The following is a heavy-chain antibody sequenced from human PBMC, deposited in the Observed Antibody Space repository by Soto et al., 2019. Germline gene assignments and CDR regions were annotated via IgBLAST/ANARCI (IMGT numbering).Heavy chain of an antibody. Sequence: QVQLVQSGAEVKKPGSSVKVSCKASGGTFSSYTISWVRQAPGQGREWMGRIIPILGIANYAQKFQGRVTITADKSTSTAYMELSSLRSEDTAVYYCARGAVLLSYFDYWGQGTLVTVSS. CDR2: IIPILGIA. CDR3: ARGAVLLSYFDY. V-gene: IGHV1-69*02. D-gene: IGHD3-10*01. CDR1: GGTFSSYT. J-gene: IGHJ4*02.